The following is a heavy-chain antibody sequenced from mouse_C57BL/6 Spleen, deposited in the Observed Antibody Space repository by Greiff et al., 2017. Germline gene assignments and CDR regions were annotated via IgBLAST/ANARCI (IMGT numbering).Heavy chain of an antibody. CDR1: GYTFTSYG. CDR2: IYPRSGNT. CDR3: APIYYGHLYFDY. D-gene: IGHD2-1*01. Sequence: VKLQQSGAELARPGASVKLSCKASGYTFTSYGISWVKQRTGQGLEWIGEIYPRSGNTYYNEKFKGKATLTADKSSSTAYMELRSLTSEDSAVYFCAPIYYGHLYFDYWGQGTTLTVSS. J-gene: IGHJ2*01. V-gene: IGHV1-81*01.